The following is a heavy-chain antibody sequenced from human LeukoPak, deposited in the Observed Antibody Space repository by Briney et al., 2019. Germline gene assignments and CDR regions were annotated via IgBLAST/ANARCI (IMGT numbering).Heavy chain of an antibody. V-gene: IGHV4-38-2*02. J-gene: IGHJ6*03. CDR2: VYHSGST. CDR1: GYSISIGYY. Sequence: SSETLSLTCTVSGYSISIGYYWGWIRQPPGKGLEWIGSVYHSGSTYYNPSLKSRVTISVDTSKNQFSLKLSSVTAADTAVYYCASHDYYYMDVWGKGTTVTISS. CDR3: ASHDYYYMDV.